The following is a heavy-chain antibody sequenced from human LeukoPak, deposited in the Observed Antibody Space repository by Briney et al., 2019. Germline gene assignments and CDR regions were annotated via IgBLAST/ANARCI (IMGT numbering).Heavy chain of an antibody. Sequence: PGGSLRLSCAASGFTFSSYAMHWVRQAPGKGLEYVSAISSNGGSTYYANSVKGRFTISRDNSKNTLYLQMGSLRAEDMAVYYCAKDLLIGVVVPAATFDYWGQGTLVTVSS. D-gene: IGHD2-2*01. CDR3: AKDLLIGVVVPAATFDY. CDR1: GFTFSSYA. V-gene: IGHV3-64*01. CDR2: ISSNGGST. J-gene: IGHJ4*02.